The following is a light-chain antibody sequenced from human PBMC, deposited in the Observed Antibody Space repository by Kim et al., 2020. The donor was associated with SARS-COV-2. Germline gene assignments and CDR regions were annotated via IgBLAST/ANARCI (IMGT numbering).Light chain of an antibody. Sequence: DIQMTQSPSSLSASVGDRVTITCRASRGISNYLAWYQQKPGKVPKLLIYAASTLQSGVPSRFSGSGSGTDFTLTISSLQPEDVATYYCQKYNSASFTFGPGTKVDIK. J-gene: IGKJ3*01. CDR2: AAS. CDR1: RGISNY. CDR3: QKYNSASFT. V-gene: IGKV1-27*01.